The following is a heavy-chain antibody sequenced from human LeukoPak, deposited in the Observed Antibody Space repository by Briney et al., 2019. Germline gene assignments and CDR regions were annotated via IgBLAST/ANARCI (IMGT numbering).Heavy chain of an antibody. J-gene: IGHJ3*02. CDR1: GYSISSGYY. V-gene: IGHV4-38-2*02. Sequence: SETLSLTCTVSGYSISSGYYWGWIRQPPVKGLEWIGNIYHSGSTYYNPSLKSRVTISVDTSKNQFSLKLSSVTAADRAVYYCGRPLSYYSDSSGDNAFDIWGQGTMVTVSS. D-gene: IGHD3-22*01. CDR3: GRPLSYYSDSSGDNAFDI. CDR2: IYHSGST.